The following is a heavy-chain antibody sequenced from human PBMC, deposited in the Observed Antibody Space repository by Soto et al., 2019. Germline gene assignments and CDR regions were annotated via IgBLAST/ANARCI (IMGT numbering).Heavy chain of an antibody. CDR3: ARCPIDHNWFDP. D-gene: IGHD3-9*01. J-gene: IGHJ5*02. CDR2: IYDTGST. V-gene: IGHV4-59*01. CDR1: GSDITTYY. Sequence: SATLSLTCTVSGSDITTYYWSWLRQAPGKGLEWIGHIYDTGSTTYNPSLKSRVTISVETSNKQFSLRVNSVTAADTAVYYCARCPIDHNWFDPWGQGTLVTVSS.